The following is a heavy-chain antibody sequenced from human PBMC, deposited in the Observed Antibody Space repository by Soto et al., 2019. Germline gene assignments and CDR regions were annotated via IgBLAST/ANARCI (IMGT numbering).Heavy chain of an antibody. CDR1: SYTFRSYG. Sequence: HVQLVQSEPEVKKPGASVKVSCKASSYTFRSYGINWVRQAPGQGLEWMGWISGYDGNTNYAQMFQGRVTLTTDTSTTTAYMELRSLRSDDTAVYYCARGGSGSYIDYWGRGALVTVSS. J-gene: IGHJ4*02. CDR3: ARGGSGSYIDY. V-gene: IGHV1-18*01. CDR2: ISGYDGNT. D-gene: IGHD3-22*01.